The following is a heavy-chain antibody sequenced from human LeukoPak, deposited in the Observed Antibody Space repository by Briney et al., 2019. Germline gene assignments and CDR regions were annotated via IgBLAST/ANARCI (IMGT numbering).Heavy chain of an antibody. Sequence: GGSLRLSCAVSGFTFTDTYMTWIRQAPGKGLESLSYISPSGTDISYADSVKGRFTISRDNAKNSLYLQMNSLRAEDTAVYYCARDIIVGATSQGFDYWGQGTLVTVSS. D-gene: IGHD1-26*01. J-gene: IGHJ4*02. CDR3: ARDIIVGATSQGFDY. CDR2: ISPSGTDI. CDR1: GFTFTDTY. V-gene: IGHV3-11*04.